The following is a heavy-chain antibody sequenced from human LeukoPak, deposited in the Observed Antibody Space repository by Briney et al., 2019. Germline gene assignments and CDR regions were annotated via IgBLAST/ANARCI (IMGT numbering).Heavy chain of an antibody. D-gene: IGHD2-21*02. CDR3: ARDRYCGGDCPDY. V-gene: IGHV1-69*05. J-gene: IGHJ4*02. Sequence: SVKVSCKASGGTFSSYAISWVRPAPGQGLEWMGGIIPIFGTANYAQKFQGRVTITTDESTSTAYMELSSLRSEDTAVYYCARDRYCGGDCPDYWGQGTLVTVSS. CDR2: IIPIFGTA. CDR1: GGTFSSYA.